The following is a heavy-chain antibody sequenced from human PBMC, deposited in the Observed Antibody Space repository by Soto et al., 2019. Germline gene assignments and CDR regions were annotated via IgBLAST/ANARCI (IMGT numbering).Heavy chain of an antibody. CDR2: IYSGGST. V-gene: IGHV3-66*01. J-gene: IGHJ6*03. CDR3: ARDRVRNYDFWSGYLYYMDV. CDR1: GFTVSSNY. D-gene: IGHD3-3*01. Sequence: HPGGSLRLSCAASGFTVSSNYMSWVRQAPGKGLEWVSVIYSGGSTYYADSVKGRFTISRDNSKNTLYLQMNSLRAEDTAVYYCARDRVRNYDFWSGYLYYMDVWGKGTTVTVSS.